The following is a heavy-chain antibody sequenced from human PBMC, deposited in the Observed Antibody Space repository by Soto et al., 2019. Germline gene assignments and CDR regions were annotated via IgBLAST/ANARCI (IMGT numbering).Heavy chain of an antibody. CDR2: IKSKADGGTT. J-gene: IGHJ4*02. CDR1: GFTFTSAW. V-gene: IGHV3-15*05. CDR3: SADLGF. Sequence: EVQLVESGGGFVKPGGSLRLSCETSGFTFTSAWMNWVRQAPGKGLEWVGRIKSKADGGTTDYAALVKGRFTISRDDSRNTLYLQVNSLKTDDTAVYYCSADLGFWGRGTLVTVSA.